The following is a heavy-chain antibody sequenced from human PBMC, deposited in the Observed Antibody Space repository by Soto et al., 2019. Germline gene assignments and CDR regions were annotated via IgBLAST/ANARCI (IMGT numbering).Heavy chain of an antibody. V-gene: IGHV3-23*01. CDR3: AKERSNGWSLDY. J-gene: IGHJ4*02. Sequence: EVQLLESGGGLVQPGGSLRLSCAASGFTFSTYAMNWVRQAPGKGLEWVSGISGSGDSTYYADSVKGRFTVSRDNSKNTLYLQMNSLRAEDTAVFYCAKERSNGWSLDYWGQGTLVTVSS. CDR1: GFTFSTYA. CDR2: ISGSGDST. D-gene: IGHD6-19*01.